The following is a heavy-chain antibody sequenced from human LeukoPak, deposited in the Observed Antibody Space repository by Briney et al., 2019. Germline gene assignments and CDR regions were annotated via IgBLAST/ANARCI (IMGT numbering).Heavy chain of an antibody. Sequence: ASVKVSCKASGYTFPTYDINWVRQPTGQGLEWMGWMNPNSGNTGYAQKFQGRVTITRSTSISTAYMELSSLRSEDTAVYYCYLNVGSDFDYWGQGTLVTVSS. CDR2: MNPNSGNT. V-gene: IGHV1-8*03. D-gene: IGHD1-26*01. CDR1: GYTFPTYD. J-gene: IGHJ4*02. CDR3: YLNVGSDFDY.